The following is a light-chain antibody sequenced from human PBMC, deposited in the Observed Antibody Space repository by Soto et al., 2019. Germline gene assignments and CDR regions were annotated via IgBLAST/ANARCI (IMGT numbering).Light chain of an antibody. J-gene: IGLJ1*01. CDR3: CSYVGSDSSFV. Sequence: QSALTQPRSLSGSPGQSVTLSCTGTSNDVGGYNFVSWYQQHPGKVPKLIIYDVSIRPSGVPDRFSASKSGITASLTISGLQAEDEADYYCCSYVGSDSSFVFGSGTKVTVL. V-gene: IGLV2-11*01. CDR1: SNDVGGYNF. CDR2: DVS.